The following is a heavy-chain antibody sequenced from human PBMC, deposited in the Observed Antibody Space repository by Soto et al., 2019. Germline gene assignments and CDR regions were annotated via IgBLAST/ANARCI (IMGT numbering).Heavy chain of an antibody. CDR2: ISAYNGNT. D-gene: IGHD3-3*01. J-gene: IGHJ4*02. Sequence: ASVKVSCKASGYTFTSYGISWVRQAPGQGLEWMGWISAYNGNTNYAQKLQGRVTMTTDTSTSTAYMELRSLRSDDTAVYYCARTANDFWSGYLFDYWGQGTLVTVSS. CDR3: ARTANDFWSGYLFDY. V-gene: IGHV1-18*01. CDR1: GYTFTSYG.